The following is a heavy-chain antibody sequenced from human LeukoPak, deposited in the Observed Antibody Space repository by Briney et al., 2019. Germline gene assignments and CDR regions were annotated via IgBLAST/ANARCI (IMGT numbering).Heavy chain of an antibody. D-gene: IGHD2/OR15-2a*01. J-gene: IGHJ2*01. CDR2: IYYSGST. CDR3: ARAFRARYFDL. Sequence: PSETLSLTCTVSGGSITTSSYYWGWIRQPPGKGLEWIGIIYYSGSTYYNPSLKGRVTISVDTSKNQFSLKLSSVTAADTAVYYCARAFRARYFDLWGRGTLVTVSS. CDR1: GGSITTSSYY. V-gene: IGHV4-39*01.